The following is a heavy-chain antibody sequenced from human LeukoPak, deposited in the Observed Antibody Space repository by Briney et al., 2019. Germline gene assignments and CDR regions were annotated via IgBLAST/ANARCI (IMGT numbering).Heavy chain of an antibody. CDR3: AISSSWYNWFDP. D-gene: IGHD6-13*01. Sequence: SETLSLTCAVYGGSFSGYYWSWIRQPPGKGLEWIGEINHSGSTNYNPSLKSRVTISVDTSKNQFSLKLSSVTAADTAVYYCAISSSWYNWFDPWGRGTLVTVSS. CDR1: GGSFSGYY. V-gene: IGHV4-34*01. J-gene: IGHJ5*02. CDR2: INHSGST.